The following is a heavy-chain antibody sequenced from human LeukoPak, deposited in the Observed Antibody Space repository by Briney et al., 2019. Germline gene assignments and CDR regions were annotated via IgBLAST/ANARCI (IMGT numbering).Heavy chain of an antibody. Sequence: SETLSLTCTVSGGSISSSGYCWGWIRQPPGKGLEWIGSIDYSGSTNYNPSLKSRVTISVDTSKNQFSLKLSSVTAADTAVYYCARAGSSGYYYYYFDYWGQGTLVTVSS. D-gene: IGHD3-22*01. CDR3: ARAGSSGYYYYYFDY. CDR2: IDYSGST. J-gene: IGHJ4*02. CDR1: GGSISSSGYC. V-gene: IGHV4-39*07.